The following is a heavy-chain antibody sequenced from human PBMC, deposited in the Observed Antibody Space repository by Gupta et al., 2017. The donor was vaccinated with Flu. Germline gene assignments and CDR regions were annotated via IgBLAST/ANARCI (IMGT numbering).Heavy chain of an antibody. CDR3: ARGTGGIGYDAWFDP. D-gene: IGHD3-16*01. CDR1: GGSISSGGYY. J-gene: IGHJ5*02. Sequence: QVQLQESGPGLVKPSQTLSLTCTVSGGSISSGGYYWSWIRQHPGKGLEWIGYIYYSGSTYYNPSLKSRVTISVDTSKNQFSLKLSSGTAADTAVYYCARGTGGIGYDAWFDPWGQGTLVTVSS. CDR2: IYYSGST. V-gene: IGHV4-31*03.